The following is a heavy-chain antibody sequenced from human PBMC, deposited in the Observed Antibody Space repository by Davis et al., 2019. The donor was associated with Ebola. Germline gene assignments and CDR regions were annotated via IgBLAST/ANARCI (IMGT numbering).Heavy chain of an antibody. D-gene: IGHD3-3*01. CDR3: ATLITISGVLIGNWFDP. V-gene: IGHV4-61*01. Sequence: PSETLSLTCTVSGGSVSSGSHYWSWLRQPPGKGLEWIGYIYYPGSTNYNPALKRRVTISVDTSKNQFSLKLSSVTAADTAVYYCATLITISGVLIGNWFDPWGQGTLVTVSS. CDR1: GGSVSSGSHY. J-gene: IGHJ5*02. CDR2: IYYPGST.